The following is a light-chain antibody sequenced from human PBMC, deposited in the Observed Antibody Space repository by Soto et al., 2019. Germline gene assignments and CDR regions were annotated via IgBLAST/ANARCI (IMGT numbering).Light chain of an antibody. CDR3: RSYTSSSLYV. Sequence: QSVLTQPASVSGSPGQSITISCTGTSSDVGGYNYVSWYQQHPGKAPKLMIYDVSNRPSGVSNRFSGSKSGNTASLTISGLQAEDEADYYCRSYTSSSLYVFGTGTKLNVL. CDR1: SSDVGGYNY. J-gene: IGLJ1*01. CDR2: DVS. V-gene: IGLV2-14*01.